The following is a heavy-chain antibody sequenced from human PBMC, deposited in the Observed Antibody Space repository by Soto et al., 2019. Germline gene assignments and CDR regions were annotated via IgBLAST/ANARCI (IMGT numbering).Heavy chain of an antibody. V-gene: IGHV3-21*01. Sequence: GGSLRLSCAASGFTFSSYSMNWVRQAPGKGLEWVSSISSSSSYIYYADSLKGRFTISRDNAKNSLSLQMNSLRAEDTAVYYCARSPRYCSSTSCYEFLDYWGQGTLVTVSS. CDR1: GFTFSSYS. J-gene: IGHJ4*02. CDR3: ARSPRYCSSTSCYEFLDY. D-gene: IGHD2-2*01. CDR2: ISSSSSYI.